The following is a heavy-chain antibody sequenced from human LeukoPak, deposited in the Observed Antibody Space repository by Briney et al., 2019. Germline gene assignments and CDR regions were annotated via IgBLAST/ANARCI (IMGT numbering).Heavy chain of an antibody. CDR2: ISSSSSYI. V-gene: IGHV3-21*01. CDR3: AREDTSSGFSRYYFDY. CDR1: GFTFSSYS. D-gene: IGHD6-6*01. Sequence: GGSLRLSCAASGFTFSSYSMNWVRPAPGKGLEWVSSISSSSSYIYYADSVKGRFTISRDNAKNSLYLQMNSLRAEDTAVYYCAREDTSSGFSRYYFDYWGQGTLVTVSS. J-gene: IGHJ4*02.